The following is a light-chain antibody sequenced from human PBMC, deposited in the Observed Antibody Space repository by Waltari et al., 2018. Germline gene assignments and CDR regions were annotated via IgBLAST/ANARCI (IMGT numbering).Light chain of an antibody. Sequence: QSALTQPPSVSASPGQSITLSCTATSSDVGAYEYISWYQQHPGKVPKLIIYEVNNRPSGVSDRFSGSKFDNTASLTISGLQPEDEADYYCSSYTTIASYVFGTGTKVTVL. J-gene: IGLJ1*01. CDR2: EVN. V-gene: IGLV2-14*01. CDR1: SSDVGAYEY. CDR3: SSYTTIASYV.